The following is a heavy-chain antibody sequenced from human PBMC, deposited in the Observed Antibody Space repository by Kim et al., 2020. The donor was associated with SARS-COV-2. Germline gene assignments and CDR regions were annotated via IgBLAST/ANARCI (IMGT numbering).Heavy chain of an antibody. CDR2: IYYSGST. CDR1: GGSISSYY. V-gene: IGHV4-59*13. D-gene: IGHD1-26*01. Sequence: SETLSLTCTVSGGSISSYYWSWIRQPPGKGLEWIGYIYYSGSTNYNPSLKSRVTISVDTSKNQFSLKLSSVTAADTAVYYCARDLGAKLVGATPTGWFDPWGQGTLVTVSS. CDR3: ARDLGAKLVGATPTGWFDP. J-gene: IGHJ5*02.